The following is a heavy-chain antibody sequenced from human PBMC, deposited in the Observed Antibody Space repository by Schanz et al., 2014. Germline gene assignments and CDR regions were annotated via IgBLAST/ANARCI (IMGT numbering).Heavy chain of an antibody. CDR2: IKEDGSVK. Sequence: EVQLLESGGGLVQPGGSLRLSCAASGFTLSNYAMSWVRQAPGKGLEWVANIKEDGSVKDYVDSVKGRFTMSRDNAKNSVFLQMNSLRAEDTAVYYCVRDSFFAFDYWGQGTLVTVSS. J-gene: IGHJ4*02. CDR1: GFTLSNYA. D-gene: IGHD3-3*01. V-gene: IGHV3-7*01. CDR3: VRDSFFAFDY.